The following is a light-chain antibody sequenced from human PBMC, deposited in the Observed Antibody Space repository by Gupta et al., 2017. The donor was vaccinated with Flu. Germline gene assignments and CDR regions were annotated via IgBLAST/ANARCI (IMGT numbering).Light chain of an antibody. CDR2: WAS. V-gene: IGKV4-1*01. J-gene: IGKJ1*01. Sequence: DIVMTQSPDSLAVSLGERATINCKSSQSVLYSSNNKNYLAWYQQKPGQPPKLLIYWASSRESGVPDRFSGSGSGTDFTLTSSSLQAEDVAVYYWQQYYSTLSFGQGTKVEIK. CDR1: QSVLYSSNNKNY. CDR3: QQYYSTLS.